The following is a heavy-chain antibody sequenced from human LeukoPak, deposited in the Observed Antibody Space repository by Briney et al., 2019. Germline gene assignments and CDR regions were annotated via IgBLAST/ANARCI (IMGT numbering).Heavy chain of an antibody. D-gene: IGHD6-6*01. CDR1: GFTFSTSG. J-gene: IGHJ1*01. CDR3: VRSLTAREYFQH. V-gene: IGHV3-30*02. CDR2: IHSEGNNK. Sequence: GGSLRLSCAASGFTFSTSGMHWVRQAPGKGLEWVTFIHSEGNNKQYADSVKGRFTISRDNSKNSLSLQMNRLRTEDTAVYYCVRSLTAREYFQHWGQGTLVTVSS.